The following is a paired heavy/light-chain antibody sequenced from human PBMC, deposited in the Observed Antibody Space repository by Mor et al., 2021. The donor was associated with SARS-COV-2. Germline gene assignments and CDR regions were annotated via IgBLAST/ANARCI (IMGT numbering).Heavy chain of an antibody. CDR2: IYTSGST. V-gene: IGHV4-4*07. CDR1: GGSISSYY. Sequence: QVQLQESGPGLVKPSETLSLTCTVSGGSISSYYWSWIRQPAGKGLEWIGRIYTSGSTNYNPSLKSRVTMSVDTSKNQFSLKLSSVTAADTAVYYCAREPGTYYDFWSGYWGYAFDIWGQGTMVTVSS. D-gene: IGHD3-3*01. CDR3: AREPGTYYDFWSGYWGYAFDI. J-gene: IGHJ3*02.
Light chain of an antibody. J-gene: IGLJ1*01. CDR3: CSYAGSYTSV. V-gene: IGLV2-11*01. CDR2: DVS. CDR1: SSDVGGYNY. Sequence: QSALTQPRSVSGSPGQSVTISCTGTSSDVGGYNYVSWYQQHPGKAPKLMIYDVSKRPSGVPDRFSGSKSGNTASLTISGLQAEDEADYYCCSYAGSYTSVFGTGTKVTVL.